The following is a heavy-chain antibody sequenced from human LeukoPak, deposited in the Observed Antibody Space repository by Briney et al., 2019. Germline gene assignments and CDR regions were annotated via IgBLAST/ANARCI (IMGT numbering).Heavy chain of an antibody. D-gene: IGHD5-24*01. Sequence: SETLSLTCAVSGYSISSGYYWGWIRQPPGKGLEWIGSIYHSGSTYYNPSLKSRVTISVDTSKNQFSLRLSSVAAADTAVYYCATEGRASQTIDYWGQGTLVTVSS. V-gene: IGHV4-38-2*02. CDR3: ATEGRASQTIDY. CDR1: GYSISSGYY. CDR2: IYHSGST. J-gene: IGHJ4*02.